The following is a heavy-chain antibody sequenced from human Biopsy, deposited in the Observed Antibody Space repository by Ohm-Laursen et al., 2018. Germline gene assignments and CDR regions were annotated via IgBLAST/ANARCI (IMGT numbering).Heavy chain of an antibody. J-gene: IGHJ5*02. Sequence: TLSLTCTVSGGSISDSTYHWGWIRQSPGKGLEWIGNIYYSGNTDYSPSLKSRVTISVDTSNNQFSLKLRSVTAADTAVYYCARERDPWGQGTLVTVSS. V-gene: IGHV4-39*02. CDR3: ARERDP. CDR1: GGSISDSTYH. CDR2: IYYSGNT.